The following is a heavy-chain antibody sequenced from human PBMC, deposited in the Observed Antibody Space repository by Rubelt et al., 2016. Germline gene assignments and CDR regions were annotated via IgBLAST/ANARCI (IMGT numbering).Heavy chain of an antibody. CDR3: ARHVVAAAPLGV. CDR2: INHSGST. CDR1: GGSFSGYY. Sequence: QVQLQQWGAGLLKPSETLSLTCAVYGGSFSGYYWSWIRQPPGKGLEWIGEINHSGSTNYNPSLKSRVTISVDTSKNHFSLKLTSVTAADTAVYYCARHVVAAAPLGVWGQGTMVTVSS. J-gene: IGHJ3*01. D-gene: IGHD6-13*01. V-gene: IGHV4-34*01.